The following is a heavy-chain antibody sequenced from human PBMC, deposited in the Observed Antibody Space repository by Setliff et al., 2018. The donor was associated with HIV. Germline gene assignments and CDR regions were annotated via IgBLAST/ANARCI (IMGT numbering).Heavy chain of an antibody. J-gene: IGHJ6*03. CDR1: GGSISSGSYY. V-gene: IGHV4-61*02. D-gene: IGHD6-13*01. Sequence: PSETLSLTCIVSGGSISSGSYYWSWIRQPAGKGLEWIGRIYTSGSTYYNPSLKSRVTISVDTSKNQFSLRLSSVTAADTAVYYCACGAAAGTDYYYYYYMDVWGKGTTVTVSS. CDR3: ACGAAAGTDYYYYYYMDV. CDR2: IYTSGST.